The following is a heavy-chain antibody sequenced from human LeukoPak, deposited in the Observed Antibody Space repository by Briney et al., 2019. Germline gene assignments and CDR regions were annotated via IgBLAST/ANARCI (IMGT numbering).Heavy chain of an antibody. CDR2: INHSGST. CDR3: ARAEDYYDSSGYGY. D-gene: IGHD3-22*01. J-gene: IGHJ4*02. V-gene: IGHV4-34*01. CDR1: GGSSSGYY. Sequence: PSETLSLTCAVYGGSSSGYYWSWIRQPPGKGLEWIGEINHSGSTNYNPSLKSRVTISVDTSKNQFSLKLSSVTAADTAVYYCARAEDYYDSSGYGYWGQGTLVTVSS.